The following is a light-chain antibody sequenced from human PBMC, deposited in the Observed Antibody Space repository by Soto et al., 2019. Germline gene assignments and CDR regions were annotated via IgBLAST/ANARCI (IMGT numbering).Light chain of an antibody. J-gene: IGKJ5*01. CDR2: GAS. V-gene: IGKV3-20*01. CDR1: QSVSSN. Sequence: VRTQYSGTLYVSPGERATLSCRASQSVSSNLAWYQQKPGQAPRLLIYGASTRATGIPDRFSGSGSGTDFTLTISRLEPEDFAVFYCQQYGSSITFGQGTRLEN. CDR3: QQYGSSIT.